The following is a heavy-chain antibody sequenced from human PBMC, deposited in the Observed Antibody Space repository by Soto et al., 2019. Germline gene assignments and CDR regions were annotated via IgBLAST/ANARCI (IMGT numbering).Heavy chain of an antibody. CDR2: INPSGGST. V-gene: IGHV1-46*01. Sequence: ASVKVSCKASGYTFTSYYMHWVRQAPGQGLEWMGIINPSGGSTSYAQKFQGRVTMTRDTSTNQFSLHLRSVTAADTAVYYCARHGSNTSPYYYMDVWGRGTTVTVSS. D-gene: IGHD2-2*01. CDR3: ARHGSNTSPYYYMDV. J-gene: IGHJ6*03. CDR1: GYTFTSYY.